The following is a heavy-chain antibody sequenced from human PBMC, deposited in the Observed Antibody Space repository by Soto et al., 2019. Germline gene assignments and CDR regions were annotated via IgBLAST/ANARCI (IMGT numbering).Heavy chain of an antibody. CDR3: ARYNGQLVVWSRPTSGFDY. CDR1: GYTFTSYD. CDR2: MNPNSGNT. V-gene: IGHV1-8*01. Sequence: ASVKVSCKASGYTFTSYDINWVRQATGQGLEWMGWMNPNSGNTGYAQKFQGRVTMTRNTSISQAYMELSSLRSEETAVYYCARYNGQLVVWSRPTSGFDYWGQGTLVTVSS. J-gene: IGHJ4*02. D-gene: IGHD6-6*01.